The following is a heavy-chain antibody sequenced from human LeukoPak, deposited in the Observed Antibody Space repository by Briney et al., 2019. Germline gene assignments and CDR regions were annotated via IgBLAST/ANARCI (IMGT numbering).Heavy chain of an antibody. CDR3: AKDLSSSSALFDY. CDR2: ISWNSGSI. CDR1: GFTFDDYA. Sequence: GGSLRLSCAASGFTFDDYAMHWVRQAPGKGLEWVSGISWNSGSIGYADSVKGRFTISRDNAKNSLYLQMNSLRAEDTALYYCAKDLSSSSALFDYWGQGTPVTVSS. J-gene: IGHJ4*02. D-gene: IGHD6-6*01. V-gene: IGHV3-9*01.